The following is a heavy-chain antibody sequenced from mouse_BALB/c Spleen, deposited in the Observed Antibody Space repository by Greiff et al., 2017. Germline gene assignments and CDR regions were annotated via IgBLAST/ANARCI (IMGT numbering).Heavy chain of an antibody. J-gene: IGHJ4*01. CDR1: GYTFTSYT. CDR3: ARGWLLRSDAMDY. V-gene: IGHV1-4*01. D-gene: IGHD2-3*01. Sequence: QVQLQQSGAELARPGASVKLSCKASGYTFTSYTMHWVQQRPGQGLEWIGYINPSSGYTNYNQKFKDKATLTADKSSSTAYMQLSSLTSEDSAVYYCARGWLLRSDAMDYWGQGTSVTVSS. CDR2: INPSSGYT.